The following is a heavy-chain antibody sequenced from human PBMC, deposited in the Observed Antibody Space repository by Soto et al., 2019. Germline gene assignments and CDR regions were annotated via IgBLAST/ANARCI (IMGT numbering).Heavy chain of an antibody. J-gene: IGHJ3*02. CDR2: IYSGGGST. V-gene: IGHV3-53*01. D-gene: IGHD3-10*01. CDR3: AREPITMGRGVILRNAFDI. CDR1: GFTVSSNY. Sequence: GGSLRLSCAASGFTVSSNYMSWVRQAPGKGLEWVSFIYSGGGSTYYADSVKGRFTISRDNSKNTLYLQMNSLRAEDTAVYFCAREPITMGRGVILRNAFDIWGQGTMVTVSS.